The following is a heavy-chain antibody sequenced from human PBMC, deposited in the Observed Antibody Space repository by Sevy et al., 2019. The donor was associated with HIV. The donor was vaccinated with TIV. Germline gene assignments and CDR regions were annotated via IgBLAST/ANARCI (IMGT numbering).Heavy chain of an antibody. CDR1: GFTFRSYG. CDR3: AKGLGMVQGALLSDDI. D-gene: IGHD3-10*01. V-gene: IGHV3-30*02. CDR2: IRCDGSTK. J-gene: IGHJ3*02. Sequence: GESLKISCAASGFTFRSYGMHWVRQAPGKGLEWVAFIRCDGSTKYYADSVKGRFTISRDNSKNTLYLQMNSLRGDDTSLYYCAKGLGMVQGALLSDDIWGQGTMVTVSS.